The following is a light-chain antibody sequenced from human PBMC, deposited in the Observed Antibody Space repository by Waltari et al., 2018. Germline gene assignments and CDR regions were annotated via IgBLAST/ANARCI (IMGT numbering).Light chain of an antibody. CDR1: QRFSSN. CDR3: QQYNNWPPRVT. Sequence: EIVMTQSPATLSVSPGERANLSCRASQRFSSNLAWYQQKPGQAHRLLIYGASTRATGIPARFSGSGSGTEFTLTISSLQSEDFAVYYCQQYNNWPPRVTFGQGTKLEIK. J-gene: IGKJ2*01. V-gene: IGKV3-15*01. CDR2: GAS.